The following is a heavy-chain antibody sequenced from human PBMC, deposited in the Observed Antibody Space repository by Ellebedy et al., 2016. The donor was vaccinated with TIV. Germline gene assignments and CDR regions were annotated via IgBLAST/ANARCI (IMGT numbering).Heavy chain of an antibody. V-gene: IGHV1-2*02. D-gene: IGHD4-17*01. CDR3: ARDSTTVIHHDAFDI. Sequence: ASVKVSXXASGGTFSSYAISWVRQAPGQGLEWMGWINPNSGGTNYAQKFQGRVTMTRDTSISTAYMELSRLRSDDTAVYYCARDSTTVIHHDAFDIWGQGTMVTVSS. J-gene: IGHJ3*02. CDR2: INPNSGGT. CDR1: GGTFSSYA.